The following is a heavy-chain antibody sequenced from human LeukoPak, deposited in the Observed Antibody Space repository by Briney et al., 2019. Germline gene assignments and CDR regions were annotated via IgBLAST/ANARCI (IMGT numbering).Heavy chain of an antibody. CDR2: IKEDGSEI. CDR3: ARDRGYSTFDY. D-gene: IGHD4-23*01. V-gene: IGHV3-7*01. Sequence: GGSLRLSCAASAFTFSNYWMNWVRQAPGKGLEWVANIKEDGSEINYVDSVKGRFTISRDNAKNSLYLQMNSLRVEDTAVYYCARDRGYSTFDYRGQGTLVTVSS. J-gene: IGHJ4*02. CDR1: AFTFSNYW.